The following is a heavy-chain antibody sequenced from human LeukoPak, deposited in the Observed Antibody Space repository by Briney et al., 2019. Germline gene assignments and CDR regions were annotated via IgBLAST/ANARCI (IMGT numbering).Heavy chain of an antibody. Sequence: GGSLRLSCAASGFTFSSYAMSWARQAPGKGLEWVSAISGSGGSTYYADSVKGRFTISRDNSKNTLYLQMNSLRAEDTAVYYCARRLGAAAGPSDYWGQGALVTVSS. J-gene: IGHJ4*02. CDR1: GFTFSSYA. CDR3: ARRLGAAAGPSDY. V-gene: IGHV3-23*01. CDR2: ISGSGGST. D-gene: IGHD6-13*01.